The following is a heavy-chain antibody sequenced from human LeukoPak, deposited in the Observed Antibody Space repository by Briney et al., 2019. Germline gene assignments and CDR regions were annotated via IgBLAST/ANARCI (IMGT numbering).Heavy chain of an antibody. CDR3: ASYSSSWYSAFGI. V-gene: IGHV1-18*01. J-gene: IGHJ3*02. D-gene: IGHD6-13*01. CDR1: GYTFTSYD. Sequence: ASVKVSCKASGYTFTSYDINWVRQATGQGLEWMGWVSAYNGNTNYAQKLQGRVTMTTDTSTSTAYMELRSLRSDDTAVYYCASYSSSWYSAFGIWGQGTMVTVSS. CDR2: VSAYNGNT.